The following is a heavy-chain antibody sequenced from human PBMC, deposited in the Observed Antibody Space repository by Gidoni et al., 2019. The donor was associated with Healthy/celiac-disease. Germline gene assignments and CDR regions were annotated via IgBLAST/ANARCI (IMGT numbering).Heavy chain of an antibody. J-gene: IGHJ6*03. CDR3: ARGIKGSYGQVYYYYYYMDV. D-gene: IGHD5-18*01. Sequence: QVQLQQWGAGLLKPSETLSLTCAVYGGSFSGYYWSWIRQPPGKGLEWIGEINHSGSTNYNPSLKSRVTISVDTSKNQFSLKLSSVTAADTAVYYCARGIKGSYGQVYYYYYYMDVWGKGTTVTVSS. CDR2: INHSGST. CDR1: GGSFSGYY. V-gene: IGHV4-34*01.